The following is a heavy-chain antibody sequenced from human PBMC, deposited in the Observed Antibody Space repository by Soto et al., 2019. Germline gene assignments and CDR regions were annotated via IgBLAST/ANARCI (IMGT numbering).Heavy chain of an antibody. Sequence: LRLSCAASGFSFSISPIHWVRQAPCKGPEWVALISYDGTNKFYADSVKGRFTISRDNSKSTLYLQVDSLRPEDAAVYYCARDPKTSGGQHWAFNYFDSWGQGTLVTAPQ. J-gene: IGHJ4*02. D-gene: IGHD7-27*01. CDR3: ARDPKTSGGQHWAFNYFDS. CDR2: ISYDGTNK. CDR1: GFSFSISP. V-gene: IGHV3-30-3*01.